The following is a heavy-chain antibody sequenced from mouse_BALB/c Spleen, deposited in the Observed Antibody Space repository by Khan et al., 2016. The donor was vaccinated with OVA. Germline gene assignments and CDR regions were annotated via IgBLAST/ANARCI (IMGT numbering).Heavy chain of an antibody. V-gene: IGHV2-3*01. J-gene: IGHJ1*01. CDR1: GFSFTNYG. D-gene: IGHD2-1*01. CDR2: IWGDGST. Sequence: VQLQESGPGLVAPSQSLSITCTVSGFSFTNYGVSWVRQPPGKGLEWLGIIWGDGSTNYHSALISRLSITKDDSRSQVFLKLNRLQTDDTGTYCCAKGGNYFGGYFDVWGAGTTVTVSS. CDR3: AKGGNYFGGYFDV.